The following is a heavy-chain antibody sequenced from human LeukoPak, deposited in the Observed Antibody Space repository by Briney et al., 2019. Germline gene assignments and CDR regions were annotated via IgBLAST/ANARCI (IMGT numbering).Heavy chain of an antibody. Sequence: PSETLSLTCTVSGGSISSSSYYWSWIRQPPGKGLEWNGEINHSGSTNYNPSLKSRVTISVDTSKNQFSLKLSSVTAADTAVYYCARLLKGASWFDPWGQGTLVTVSS. D-gene: IGHD3-16*01. CDR3: ARLLKGASWFDP. V-gene: IGHV4-39*07. CDR1: GGSISSSSYY. J-gene: IGHJ5*02. CDR2: INHSGST.